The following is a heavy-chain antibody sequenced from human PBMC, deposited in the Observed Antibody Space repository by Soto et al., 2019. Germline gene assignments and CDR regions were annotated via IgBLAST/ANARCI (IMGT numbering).Heavy chain of an antibody. Sequence: ASVKVSCKASGYTFTSYDINWVRQATGQGLEWMGWMNPNSGNTGYAQKFRGRVTMTRNTSISTAYMELSSLRSEDTAVYYCARHSSSWFAFDIWGQGTMVTVSS. J-gene: IGHJ3*02. CDR3: ARHSSSWFAFDI. D-gene: IGHD6-13*01. V-gene: IGHV1-8*01. CDR2: MNPNSGNT. CDR1: GYTFTSYD.